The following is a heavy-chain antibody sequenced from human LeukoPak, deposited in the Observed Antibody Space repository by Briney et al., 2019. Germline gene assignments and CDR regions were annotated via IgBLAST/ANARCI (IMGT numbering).Heavy chain of an antibody. D-gene: IGHD3-10*01. CDR1: GGSFSGYY. J-gene: IGHJ4*02. CDR3: ASYTMVRGIDY. CDR2: ISHSGST. Sequence: PSETLSLTCAVYGGSFSGYYWSWIRQPPGKGLEWIGEISHSGSTNYNPSLKSRVTISVDTSKNQFSLKLSSVTAADTAVYYCASYTMVRGIDYWGQGTLVTVSS. V-gene: IGHV4-34*01.